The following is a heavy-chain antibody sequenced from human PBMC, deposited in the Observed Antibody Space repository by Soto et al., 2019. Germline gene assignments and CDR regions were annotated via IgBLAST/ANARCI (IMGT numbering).Heavy chain of an antibody. CDR2: ISSDGSDQ. CDR3: AKDWRSSSWESDAFDI. V-gene: IGHV3-30*18. Sequence: QVQLVESGGGVVQPGRSLKLSCAASRFTFSSYGMHWVRQAPGKGLEWVAVISSDGSDQYYADSVRGRFTISRDNSKNTLSLHMNSLRAEDTALYYCAKDWRSSSWESDAFDIWGQGTMVTVSP. J-gene: IGHJ3*02. D-gene: IGHD6-6*01. CDR1: RFTFSSYG.